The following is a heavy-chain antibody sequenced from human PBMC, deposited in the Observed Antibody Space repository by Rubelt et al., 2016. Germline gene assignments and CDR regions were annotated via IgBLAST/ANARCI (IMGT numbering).Heavy chain of an antibody. J-gene: IGHJ3*02. CDR2: IYYCGST. V-gene: IGHV4-39*01. Sequence: QLQLQESGPGLVKPSETLSLTCTVSGGSISSSSYYWGWIRQPPGKGLEWIGSIYYCGSTYYNPSLKGRVTISVDTSKNQFSVKLSSVTAADTAVYYCASGGHLENAFDIWGQGTMVTVSS. CDR1: GGSISSSSYY. CDR3: ASGGHLENAFDI. D-gene: IGHD3-10*01.